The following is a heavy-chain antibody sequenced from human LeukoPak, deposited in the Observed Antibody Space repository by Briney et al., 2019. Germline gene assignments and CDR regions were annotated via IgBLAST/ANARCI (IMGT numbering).Heavy chain of an antibody. CDR1: GFTFSDYY. J-gene: IGHJ4*02. D-gene: IGHD3/OR15-3a*01. V-gene: IGHV3-11*01. CDR3: ARGVMTIFGLVKFLDY. CDR2: ITRSGYK. Sequence: TGGSLRLSCAASGFTFSDYYMSWIRQAPGKGLEWVSYITRSGYKYYADSVKGRITISTDNAKNSLDLQMNGLRAEDTAVYYCARGVMTIFGLVKFLDYWGQRTLVTVSS.